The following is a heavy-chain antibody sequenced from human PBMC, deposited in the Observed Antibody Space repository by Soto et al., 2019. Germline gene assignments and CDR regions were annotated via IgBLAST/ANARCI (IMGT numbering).Heavy chain of an antibody. J-gene: IGHJ4*02. V-gene: IGHV3-21*01. Sequence: PGGSLRLSCAASGFTFSSYSMNWVRQAPGKGLEWVSSISSSSSYIYYADSVKGRFTISRDNAKNSLYLQMNGLRAEDTACYYCAREVRVYGLDYWGQGTLVTVSS. CDR1: GFTFSSYS. CDR2: ISSSSSYI. D-gene: IGHD2-8*01. CDR3: AREVRVYGLDY.